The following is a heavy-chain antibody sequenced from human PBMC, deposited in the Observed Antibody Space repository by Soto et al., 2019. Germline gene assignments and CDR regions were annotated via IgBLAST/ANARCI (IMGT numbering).Heavy chain of an antibody. CDR3: AKDRFGIAAAGTTNWFDP. D-gene: IGHD6-13*01. Sequence: SGGSLRLSCAASGFTFSSYAMSWVRQAPGKGLEWVSAISGSGGSTYYADSVKGRLTISRDNSKNTLYLQMNSLRAEDTAVYYCAKDRFGIAAAGTTNWFDPWGQGTLVTVSS. CDR2: ISGSGGST. J-gene: IGHJ5*02. V-gene: IGHV3-23*01. CDR1: GFTFSSYA.